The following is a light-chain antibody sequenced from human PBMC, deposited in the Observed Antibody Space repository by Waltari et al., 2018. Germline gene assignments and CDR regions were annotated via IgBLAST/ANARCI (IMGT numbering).Light chain of an antibody. Sequence: DIQLTQSPSTLAPSVRHIVTITCRARQSITRWLAWYQQKPGRAPKLLIYEASNLVTGVPSRFSGTGSGTVFTLTISSLEPDDFATYYCQQFVGYPYTFGQGTKVETK. J-gene: IGKJ2*01. V-gene: IGKV1-5*03. CDR2: EAS. CDR1: QSITRW. CDR3: QQFVGYPYT.